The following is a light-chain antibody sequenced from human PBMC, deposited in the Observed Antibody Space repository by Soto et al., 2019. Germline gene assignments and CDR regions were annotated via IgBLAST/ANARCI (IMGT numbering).Light chain of an antibody. CDR2: LAS. J-gene: IGKJ1*01. CDR1: QGISSY. Sequence: IQLTQSPSSLSASVGDRVTITCRASQGISSYLAWYQQKPGKAPKLLIYLASTLQSGVPSSFIGSGSGTDFSLTISSLQPEDVATYYCQHYNSYSEAFGQATKVDIK. CDR3: QHYNSYSEA. V-gene: IGKV1-9*01.